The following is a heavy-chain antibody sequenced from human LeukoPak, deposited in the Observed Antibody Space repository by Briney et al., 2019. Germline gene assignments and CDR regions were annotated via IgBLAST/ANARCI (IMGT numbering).Heavy chain of an antibody. Sequence: GGSLRLSCAASGFTFSSYDMHWVRQAPGKGLEWVAVISYDGSNKYYADSVKGRFTISRDNSKNTLYLQMNSLRAEDTAVYYCAKPYRFWSGYYKSEYFQHWGQGTLVIVSS. CDR1: GFTFSSYD. J-gene: IGHJ1*01. V-gene: IGHV3-30*18. D-gene: IGHD3-3*01. CDR3: AKPYRFWSGYYKSEYFQH. CDR2: ISYDGSNK.